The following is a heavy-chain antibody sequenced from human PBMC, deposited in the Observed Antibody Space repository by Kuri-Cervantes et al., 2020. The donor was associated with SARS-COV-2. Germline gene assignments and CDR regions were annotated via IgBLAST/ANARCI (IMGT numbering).Heavy chain of an antibody. D-gene: IGHD1-7*01. Sequence: GESLKISCAASGFTSSTYTMHWVRQAPGKGLEWVAVTTDDGTNKYYADSVKGRFTISRDNSKNTLYLQMNSLRTEDTAVYYCARGFELLRDFDLWGRGTLVTVSS. CDR3: ARGFELLRDFDL. CDR2: TTDDGTNK. CDR1: GFTSSTYT. J-gene: IGHJ2*01. V-gene: IGHV3-30*04.